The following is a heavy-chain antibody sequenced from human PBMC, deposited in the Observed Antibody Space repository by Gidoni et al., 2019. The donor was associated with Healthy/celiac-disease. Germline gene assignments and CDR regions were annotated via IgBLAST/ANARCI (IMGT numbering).Heavy chain of an antibody. CDR1: GGSFSGYS. CDR2: INHSGST. J-gene: IGHJ3*02. V-gene: IGHV4-34*01. D-gene: IGHD4-17*01. Sequence: QVQLQQWGAGLVKPSETLSHPCAVYGGSFSGYSWGWIRQPPGKGLEWIGEINHSGSTNYNPSLKSRVTISVDTAKIQFSMKLSAVTAADTAVYYCARGGLRCGLDIWGQGTMVTVSS. CDR3: ARGGLRCGLDI.